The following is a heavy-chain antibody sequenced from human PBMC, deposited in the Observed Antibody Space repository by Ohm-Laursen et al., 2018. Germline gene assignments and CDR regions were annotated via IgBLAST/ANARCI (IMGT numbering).Heavy chain of an antibody. J-gene: IGHJ5*02. V-gene: IGHV4-4*07. Sequence: SETLSLTCTVSGASISSYYWSWIRQPAGKGLEWIGRIYASGTTYYNPSLTSRVTMSLDTSKNQFSLKLSSVTAADTAVYYCARYNIGSGFDPWGQGTLVTVSS. CDR3: ARYNIGSGFDP. D-gene: IGHD6-19*01. CDR2: IYASGTT. CDR1: GASISSYY.